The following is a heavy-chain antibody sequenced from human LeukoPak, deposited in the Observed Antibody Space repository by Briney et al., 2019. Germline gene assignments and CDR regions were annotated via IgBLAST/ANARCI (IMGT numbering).Heavy chain of an antibody. CDR2: ISSSGYTI. D-gene: IGHD4-17*01. J-gene: IGHJ6*03. CDR1: GFTFSSYE. Sequence: PGGSLRLSCAASGFTFSSYEMNWVRQAPGKGLEWVSYISSSGYTIYYADSVKGRFTISRDNAKNSLYLQMNSLRAEDTAVYYCARDYGDYSPRYYYYMDVWGKGTTVTISS. CDR3: ARDYGDYSPRYYYYMDV. V-gene: IGHV3-48*03.